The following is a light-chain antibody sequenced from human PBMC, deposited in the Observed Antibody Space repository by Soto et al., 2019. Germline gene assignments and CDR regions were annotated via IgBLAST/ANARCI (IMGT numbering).Light chain of an antibody. CDR3: QQRLNWPPN. CDR1: QTVNSN. Sequence: EIVMTQSPATLSVSPGERATLSCRASQTVNSNLAWYQQKPGQAPRLLIYDASNRASGVPAKFSGSGSGTDFTLTISDLEPADFGLYYCQQRLNWPPNFGQGTKVDIK. V-gene: IGKV3-11*01. J-gene: IGKJ1*01. CDR2: DAS.